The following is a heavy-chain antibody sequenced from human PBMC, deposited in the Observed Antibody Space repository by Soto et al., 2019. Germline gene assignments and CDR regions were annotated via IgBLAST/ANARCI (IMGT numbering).Heavy chain of an antibody. CDR2: ISAYNGNT. V-gene: IGHV1-18*01. Sequence: ASVKVSCKASGYTFTSYGISWVRQAPGQGLEWMGWISAYNGNTNYAQKLQGRVTMTTDTSASTAYMELRSLRSDDTAVYYCARGITFGGAIVTRSWFDPWGQGTLVTVSS. CDR3: ARGITFGGAIVTRSWFDP. D-gene: IGHD3-16*02. CDR1: GYTFTSYG. J-gene: IGHJ5*02.